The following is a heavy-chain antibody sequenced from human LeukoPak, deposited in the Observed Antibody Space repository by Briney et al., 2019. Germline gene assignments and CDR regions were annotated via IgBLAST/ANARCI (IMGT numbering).Heavy chain of an antibody. J-gene: IGHJ4*02. Sequence: PSETLSLTCTVSGGSISSYYWSWIRQPPGKGLEWIGYIYYTGSTNYDPSLKSRVTISVDTSKNQFSLKLSSVTAADTAVYYCARWYYYDSRGAVDYRGQGDPVTVSS. CDR2: IYYTGST. CDR1: GGSISSYY. CDR3: ARWYYYDSRGAVDY. V-gene: IGHV4-59*01. D-gene: IGHD3-22*01.